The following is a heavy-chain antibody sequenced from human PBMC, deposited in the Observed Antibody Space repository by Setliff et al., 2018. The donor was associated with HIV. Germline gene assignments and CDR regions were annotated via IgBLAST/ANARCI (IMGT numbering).Heavy chain of an antibody. CDR2: IYPQDSDI. CDR1: GYGFSNHW. V-gene: IGHV5-51*01. D-gene: IGHD3-10*01. CDR3: ARHTIDISLLVVQDPGPFDI. Sequence: GESLKISCTGSGYGFSNHWIGWVRQMPGRGLEWMGIIYPQDSDIRYSPSFEGHVTISADRSRNTAYLQWTALKASDTAMYYCARHTIDISLLVVQDPGPFDIWGRGTMVTVSS. J-gene: IGHJ3*02.